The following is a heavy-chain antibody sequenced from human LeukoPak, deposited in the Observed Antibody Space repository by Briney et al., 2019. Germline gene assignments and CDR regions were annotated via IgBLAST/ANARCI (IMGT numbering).Heavy chain of an antibody. D-gene: IGHD3-22*01. J-gene: IGHJ3*02. Sequence: PSEXXSLTCTVSGGSISSYYWSWIRQPAGKGLEWIGRIYTSGSTNYNPSLTSRVTMSVDTSKNQFSLKLSSVTAADTAVYYCAHYYDSRGVGAFDIWGQGTMVTVSS. CDR2: IYTSGST. V-gene: IGHV4-4*07. CDR3: AHYYDSRGVGAFDI. CDR1: GGSISSYY.